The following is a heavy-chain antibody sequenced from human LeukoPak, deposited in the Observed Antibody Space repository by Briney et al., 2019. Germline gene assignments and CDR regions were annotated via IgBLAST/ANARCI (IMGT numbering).Heavy chain of an antibody. V-gene: IGHV1-2*02. Sequence: ASVKVSCKASGYTFTGYYMHWVRQAPGQGLEGMGWINPNSGGTNYAQKFQGRVTMTRDTSISTAYMELSRLRSDDTAVYYCASFSSGAPRRFDYWGQGTLVTVSS. CDR1: GYTFTGYY. J-gene: IGHJ4*02. CDR3: ASFSSGAPRRFDY. CDR2: INPNSGGT. D-gene: IGHD6-19*01.